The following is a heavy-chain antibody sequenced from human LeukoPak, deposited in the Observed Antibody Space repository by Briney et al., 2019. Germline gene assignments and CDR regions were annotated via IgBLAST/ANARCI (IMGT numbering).Heavy chain of an antibody. CDR3: ARGGRLRFLSY. CDR1: GGSFSGYY. J-gene: IGHJ4*02. V-gene: IGHV4-34*01. CDR2: INHSGST. D-gene: IGHD3-3*01. Sequence: SETLSLTCAVYGGSFSGYYWSWIRQPPGKGLEWIGEINHSGSTNYNPSLKSRVTISVDTSKNQFSLKLSSVTAADTAVYYCARGGRLRFLSYWGQGTLVTVSS.